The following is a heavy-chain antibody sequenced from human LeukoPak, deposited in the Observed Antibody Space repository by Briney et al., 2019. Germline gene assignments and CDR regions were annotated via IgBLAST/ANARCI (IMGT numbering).Heavy chain of an antibody. CDR2: INSDGSGT. CDR3: ARGEKSWINGFDL. Sequence: GGFLRLSCAASGFTFSSHWMHWVRQAPGKGLVWVSRINSDGSGTIYADSVKGRFTISRDNAKNTLDLQMNSLRAEDTPVYYCARGEKSWINGFDLWGQGTLVTVSS. J-gene: IGHJ4*02. V-gene: IGHV3-74*01. CDR1: GFTFSSHW. D-gene: IGHD2-8*01.